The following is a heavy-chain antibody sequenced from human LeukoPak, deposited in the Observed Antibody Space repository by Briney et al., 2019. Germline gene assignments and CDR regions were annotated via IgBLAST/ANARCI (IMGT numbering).Heavy chain of an antibody. CDR1: GFTFGDYA. J-gene: IGHJ4*02. CDR2: TRSKAYGGTI. CDR3: TRWQATRFDY. Sequence: GGSLRLSCTASGFTFGDYAMSWVRQAPGKGLEWVGFTRSKAYGGTIEYAASVKGRFTVSRDDSKSIAYLQMNSLKTEDTAVYYCTRWQATRFDYWGQGTLVTVSS. D-gene: IGHD2-15*01. V-gene: IGHV3-49*04.